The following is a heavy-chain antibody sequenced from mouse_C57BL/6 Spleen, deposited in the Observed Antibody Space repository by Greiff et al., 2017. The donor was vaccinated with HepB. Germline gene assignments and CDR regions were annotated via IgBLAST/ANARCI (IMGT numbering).Heavy chain of an antibody. CDR2: IDPENGDT. V-gene: IGHV14-4*01. D-gene: IGHD3-2*02. J-gene: IGHJ2*01. CDR3: TTWGQALDY. Sequence: EVKLQESGAELVRPGASVKLSCTASGFNIKDDYMHWVKQRPEQGLEWIGWIDPENGDTEYASKFQGKATITADTSSNTAYLQLSSLTSEDTAVYYCTTWGQALDYWGQGTTLTVSS. CDR1: GFNIKDDY.